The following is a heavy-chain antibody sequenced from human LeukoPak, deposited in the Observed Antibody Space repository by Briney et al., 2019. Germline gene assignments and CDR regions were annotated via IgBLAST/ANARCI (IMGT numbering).Heavy chain of an antibody. CDR1: DYTFTSYG. V-gene: IGHV1-18*03. CDR3: AIDYHLFRTRPDFDY. D-gene: IGHD3-3*02. J-gene: IGHJ4*02. Sequence: ASVKVSCKASDYTFTSYGISWVRQAPGQGLEWMGWISSYNGNTNYAQKLQGRVTMSTDTSTGTAYMELRSLRSDDMAVYYCAIDYHLFRTRPDFDYWGQGTLVTVSS. CDR2: ISSYNGNT.